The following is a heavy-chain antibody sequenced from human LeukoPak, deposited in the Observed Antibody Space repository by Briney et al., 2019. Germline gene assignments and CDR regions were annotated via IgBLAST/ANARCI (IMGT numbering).Heavy chain of an antibody. D-gene: IGHD3-22*01. J-gene: IGHJ5*02. CDR2: INAGNGNT. Sequence: ASVKVSCKASGYTFTSYAMHWVRQAPGQRLEWMGWINAGNGNTKYSQKFQGRVTITRDTSASTAYMELSSLRSEDTAVYYCARDPNYYDSSGYYYHWFDPWGQGTLVTVSS. CDR3: ARDPNYYDSSGYYYHWFDP. CDR1: GYTFTSYA. V-gene: IGHV1-3*01.